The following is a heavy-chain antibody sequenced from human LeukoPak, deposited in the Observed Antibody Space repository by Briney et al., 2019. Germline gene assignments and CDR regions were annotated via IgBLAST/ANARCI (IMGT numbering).Heavy chain of an antibody. CDR2: ISYDGSNK. D-gene: IGHD3-22*01. CDR1: GFTFSSYE. CDR3: TLADYYDSSGYPRFDY. J-gene: IGHJ4*02. V-gene: IGHV3-30*03. Sequence: SLRLSCAASGFTFSSYEMNWVRHAPGKGLEGVAVISYDGSNKYYGGSVKGRFTISRDNSKNTLYLQMNSLRAEDTAVYYCTLADYYDSSGYPRFDYWGQGTLVTVSS.